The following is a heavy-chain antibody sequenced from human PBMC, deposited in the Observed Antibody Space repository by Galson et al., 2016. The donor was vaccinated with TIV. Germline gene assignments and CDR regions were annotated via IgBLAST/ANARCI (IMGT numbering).Heavy chain of an antibody. J-gene: IGHJ4*02. CDR1: GASISNYF. CDR2: VCYTGSTNNIPSLT. Sequence: SETLALTCTVSGASISNYFWTWIRQPPGKGLEWIGYVCYTGSTNNIPSLTNYNPPLKIRVTISFDTSKNQFSLKVNTVTAGDTAIYYSVRTAYWSGYGDYWGQGILVTVSS. CDR3: VRTAYWSGYGDY. V-gene: IGHV4-59*03. D-gene: IGHD3-3*01.